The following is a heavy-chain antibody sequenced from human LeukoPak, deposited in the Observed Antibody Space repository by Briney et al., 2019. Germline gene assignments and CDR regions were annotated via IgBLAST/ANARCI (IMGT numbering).Heavy chain of an antibody. CDR3: GRGGIAAAASGIDY. CDR1: GGSISSYC. Sequence: PSETLSLTCTVSGGSISSYCRSWIRQPPGKGLEWIGYICYSGSTNYNPSLKSRVTISVDRSKNQFSLNLSSVTAADTAVYYCGRGGIAAAASGIDYWGQGTLVAVSS. V-gene: IGHV4-59*12. CDR2: ICYSGST. J-gene: IGHJ4*02. D-gene: IGHD6-13*01.